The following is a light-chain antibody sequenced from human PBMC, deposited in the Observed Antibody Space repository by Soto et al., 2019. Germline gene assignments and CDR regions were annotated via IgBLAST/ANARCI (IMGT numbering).Light chain of an antibody. CDR1: SSNIGSNF. CDR2: RNN. J-gene: IGLJ3*02. CDR3: AAWDDSLSGWV. V-gene: IGLV1-47*01. Sequence: QSVLPQPPSASGTPGPRVTISCSGSSSNIGSNFVYWYQQFPGTAPKLLIYRNNQRPSGVPDRFSGSKSGTSASLAISGLPSEDEADYYCAAWDDSLSGWVFGGGTKVTVL.